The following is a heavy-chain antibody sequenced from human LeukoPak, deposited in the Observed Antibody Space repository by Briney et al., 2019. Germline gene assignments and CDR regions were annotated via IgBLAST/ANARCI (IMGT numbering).Heavy chain of an antibody. Sequence: SETLSLTCTVSGGSISSFYWNWIRQPPGKGLEWVGYVFYSGNTNYNPSLGSRVTISEDTSKNQFSLKLSSVTAADTAVYYCARDPRVRGTMELDYWGQGTLVTVSS. D-gene: IGHD3-10*01. CDR3: ARDPRVRGTMELDY. J-gene: IGHJ4*02. CDR1: GGSISSFY. CDR2: VFYSGNT. V-gene: IGHV4-59*13.